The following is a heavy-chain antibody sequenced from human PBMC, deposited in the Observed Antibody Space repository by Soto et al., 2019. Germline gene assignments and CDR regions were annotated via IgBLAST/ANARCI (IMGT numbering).Heavy chain of an antibody. V-gene: IGHV3-23*01. CDR3: AKVIVLGASTLEY. Sequence: EQVLESGGGLVQPGGSLRLSCEASGFMFNHYAMAWVRQTPGKGLEWVSVISGSTGTTYYADSVKGRFTISRDNSKTTVYLQMHSLRVDDSALYSCAKVIVLGASTLEYWGPGTRVTVSS. J-gene: IGHJ4*02. D-gene: IGHD6-6*01. CDR1: GFMFNHYA. CDR2: ISGSTGTT.